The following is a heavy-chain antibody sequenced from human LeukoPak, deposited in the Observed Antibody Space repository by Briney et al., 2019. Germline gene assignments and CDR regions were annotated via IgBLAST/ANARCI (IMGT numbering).Heavy chain of an antibody. D-gene: IGHD2-15*01. CDR3: ARTHCSGGSCYGDAFDI. Sequence: GGSLRLSCVASGFTFSDYYMSWIRQAPGKGLEWISYITNSGSTTFYADSVKGRFTISRDNAKNSLYLQMNSLRAEDTAVYYCARTHCSGGSCYGDAFDIWGQGTMVTVSS. V-gene: IGHV3-11*04. CDR2: ITNSGSTT. CDR1: GFTFSDYY. J-gene: IGHJ3*02.